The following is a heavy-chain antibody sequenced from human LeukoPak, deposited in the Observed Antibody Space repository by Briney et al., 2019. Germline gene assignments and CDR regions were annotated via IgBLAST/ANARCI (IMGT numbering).Heavy chain of an antibody. D-gene: IGHD3-22*01. Sequence: GGSLRLSCAASGFTFSSYWMHWVRQAPGKGLEWVAVISNDGSNKYYADSVKGRFTISRDSSKNTLYLEMNSLRAEDTAVYYCARHYDTSGYHYFDFRGQGTLVTVSS. CDR1: GFTFSSYW. CDR2: ISNDGSNK. V-gene: IGHV3-30-3*01. J-gene: IGHJ4*02. CDR3: ARHYDTSGYHYFDF.